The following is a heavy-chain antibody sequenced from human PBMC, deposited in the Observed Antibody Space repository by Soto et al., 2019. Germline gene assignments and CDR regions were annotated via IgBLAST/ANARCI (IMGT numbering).Heavy chain of an antibody. V-gene: IGHV3-30*18. CDR1: GFTFNTYG. CDR2: ISFDEKIQ. D-gene: IGHD3-16*02. J-gene: IGHJ4*02. CDR3: AKVAERSMITFGGVIAD. Sequence: QVQLVESGGGVVQPGRTLRLSCAASGFTFNTYGMHWVRQAPGKGLEWVAVISFDEKIQYYADSVKGRFTISRDNSKNAMSLRMDSLRTEDTAVYYCAKVAERSMITFGGVIADWGQGTLVTVSS.